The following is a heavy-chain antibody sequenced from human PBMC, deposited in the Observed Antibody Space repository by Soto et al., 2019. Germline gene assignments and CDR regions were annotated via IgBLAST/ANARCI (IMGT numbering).Heavy chain of an antibody. J-gene: IGHJ6*02. D-gene: IGHD2-8*01. CDR1: GDSVSSNSAA. V-gene: IGHV6-1*01. CDR3: ARDCTNGVCYPSYHYGMDV. Sequence: SQTLSLTCAISGDSVSSNSAAWNWIRQSPSRGLEWLGRTYYRSKWYNDYAVSVKSRITINPDTSKNQFSLQLNSVTPEDTAVYYCARDCTNGVCYPSYHYGMDVWGQGATVTVSS. CDR2: TYYRSKWYN.